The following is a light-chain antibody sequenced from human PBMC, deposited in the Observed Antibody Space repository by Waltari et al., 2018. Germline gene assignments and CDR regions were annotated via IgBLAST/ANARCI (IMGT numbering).Light chain of an antibody. CDR3: SSYSSSTTPLI. CDR2: DVS. V-gene: IGLV2-14*03. CDR1: SSDVGVYNY. J-gene: IGLJ2*01. Sequence: QSALTQPASVSGSPGQSITISCIGTSSDVGVYNYVSWYQQHPGKPPKLMIYDVSNRPSGVSSRFSGSKSGNTASRTISGLQAEDEADYYCSSYSSSTTPLIFGGGTKLTVL.